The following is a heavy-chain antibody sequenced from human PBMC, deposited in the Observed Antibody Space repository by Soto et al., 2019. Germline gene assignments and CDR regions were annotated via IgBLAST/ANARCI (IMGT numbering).Heavy chain of an antibody. CDR3: ARDRGYDAHDYYYNAMDV. V-gene: IGHV3-23*01. D-gene: IGHD2-15*01. CDR1: GFTFSRFV. CDR2: ITDSGYTS. Sequence: GGSLRLSCSASGFTFSRFVMSWVRQAPGKGLEWVADITDSGYTSKEADSVKGRFTISRDNAKNSLYLQMNSLRAEDTAVYYCARDRGYDAHDYYYNAMDVWGQGTTVTVSS. J-gene: IGHJ6*02.